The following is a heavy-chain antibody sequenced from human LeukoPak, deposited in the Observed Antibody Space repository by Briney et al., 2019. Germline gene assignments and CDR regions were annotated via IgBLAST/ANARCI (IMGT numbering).Heavy chain of an antibody. D-gene: IGHD2-15*01. CDR3: ARDHYCSGGSCYYFDY. CDR1: GFTVSSNY. J-gene: IGHJ4*02. Sequence: GGSLRLSCAASGFTVSSNYMSWVRQAPGKGLEWVSVIYSSGSTYYADSVKGRFTISRDNSKNTLHLQMNSLRAEDTAVYYRARDHYCSGGSCYYFDYWGQGTLVTVSS. V-gene: IGHV3-53*01. CDR2: IYSSGST.